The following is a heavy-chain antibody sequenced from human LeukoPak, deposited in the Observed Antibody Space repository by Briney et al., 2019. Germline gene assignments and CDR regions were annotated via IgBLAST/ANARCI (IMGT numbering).Heavy chain of an antibody. D-gene: IGHD2-8*01. Sequence: GGSLRLSCAASGFTFSSYAMSWVRQAPGKGLEWVSAISGSGGSTYYADSVKGRFTISRDNAKNSLYLQMSSLRVEDTAVYYCARALLGTYAIDYWGQGTLVTVSS. J-gene: IGHJ4*02. CDR2: ISGSGGST. CDR3: ARALLGTYAIDY. CDR1: GFTFSSYA. V-gene: IGHV3-23*01.